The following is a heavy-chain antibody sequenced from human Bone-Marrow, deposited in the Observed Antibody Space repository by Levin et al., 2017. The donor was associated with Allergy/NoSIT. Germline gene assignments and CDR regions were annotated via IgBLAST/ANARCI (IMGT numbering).Heavy chain of an antibody. CDR3: ARGPGALSAPYYFDS. V-gene: IGHV3-7*04. CDR1: GFTFSSYW. D-gene: IGHD3-10*01. CDR2: IKQDGSDR. Sequence: LSLTCAASGFTFSSYWMSWVRQAPGIGLQWVANIKQDGSDRYYVDSVKGRFTISRDNAKNSLFLQMNSLRAEDTATYYCARGPGALSAPYYFDSWGQGTLVTVSS. J-gene: IGHJ4*02.